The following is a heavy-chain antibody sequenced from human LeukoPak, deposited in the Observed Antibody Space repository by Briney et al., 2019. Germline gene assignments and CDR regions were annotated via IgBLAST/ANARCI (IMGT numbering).Heavy chain of an antibody. CDR3: AKDLGDTAMVTDYFDY. Sequence: GGSLRLSCAASGFTVSSNYMSWVRQAPGKGLEWVSVIYSGGSTYYADSVKGRFTISRDNSKNTLYLQMNSLRAEDTAVYYCAKDLGDTAMVTDYFDYWGQGTLVTVSS. CDR2: IYSGGST. CDR1: GFTVSSNY. J-gene: IGHJ4*02. V-gene: IGHV3-53*01. D-gene: IGHD5-18*01.